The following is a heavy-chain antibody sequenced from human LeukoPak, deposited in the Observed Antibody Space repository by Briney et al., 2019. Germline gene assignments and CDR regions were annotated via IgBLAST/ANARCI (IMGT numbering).Heavy chain of an antibody. D-gene: IGHD4-17*01. CDR1: GFTFSDYY. J-gene: IGHJ4*02. Sequence: GGSLRLSCAASGFTFSDYYMTWIRQAPGKGLEWLSHIKGNGLTTYYADSVKGRFTISRDNARNSLYLQMNSLRAEDTAVYYCAKEYHGDYGDYLDQEGATPGPFDYWGQGTLVTVSS. V-gene: IGHV3-11*04. CDR2: IKGNGLTT. CDR3: AKEYHGDYGDYLDQEGATPGPFDY.